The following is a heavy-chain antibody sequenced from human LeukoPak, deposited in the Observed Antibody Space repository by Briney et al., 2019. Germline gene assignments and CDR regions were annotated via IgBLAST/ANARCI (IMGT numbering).Heavy chain of an antibody. J-gene: IGHJ3*02. CDR3: ARDGYSYGYAFDI. D-gene: IGHD5-18*01. Sequence: SETLSLTCAVSGGSISRSNWWSWVRQPPGKGLEWIGEIYHSGSTNYNPSLKSRITISVDKSKNQFSLKLSSVTAADTAVYYCARDGYSYGYAFDIWGQGTMVTVSS. V-gene: IGHV4-4*02. CDR2: IYHSGST. CDR1: GGSISRSNW.